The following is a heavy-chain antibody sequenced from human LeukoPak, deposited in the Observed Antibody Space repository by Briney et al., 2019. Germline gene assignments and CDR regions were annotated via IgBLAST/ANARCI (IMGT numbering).Heavy chain of an antibody. CDR1: GFTFSSYS. D-gene: IGHD2-21*01. CDR2: ISSSSSYI. CDR3: AREDGQMSIPFDY. V-gene: IGHV3-21*01. Sequence: GGSLRLSCAASGFTFSSYSMNWVRQAPGQGLEWVSSISSSSSYIYYADSVKGRFTISRDNAKNSLYLQMNSLRAEDTAVYYCAREDGQMSIPFDYWGQGTLVTVSS. J-gene: IGHJ4*02.